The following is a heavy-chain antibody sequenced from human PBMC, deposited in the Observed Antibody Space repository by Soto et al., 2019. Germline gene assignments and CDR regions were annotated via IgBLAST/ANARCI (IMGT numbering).Heavy chain of an antibody. Sequence: SVKVSCKASGCTFSRYAISWVRQAPGPGLEWMGGIIPIFGTANYAQKFQGRVTITADKSTSTAYMELSRLRSEDTAVYYCARTSLQLAFTEEAKDHCYYIYTVDACSQVTT. D-gene: IGHD6-13*01. CDR2: IIPIFGTA. CDR1: GCTFSRYA. J-gene: IGHJ6*02. CDR3: ARTSLQLAFTEEAKDHCYYIYTVDA. V-gene: IGHV1-69*06.